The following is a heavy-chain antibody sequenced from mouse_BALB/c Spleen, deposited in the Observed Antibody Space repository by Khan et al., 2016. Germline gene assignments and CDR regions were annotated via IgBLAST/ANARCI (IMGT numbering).Heavy chain of an antibody. Sequence: EVELVESGGGLVQPGGSLKLSCAASGFTFSTYAMSWVRQTPDKRLALVATIHSNGGSTYYPDNVKGRFTISSDYATTTLYLQMSSLKSEDTAMYYCARVRQALDYWGQGTSVTVSS. J-gene: IGHJ4*01. CDR1: GFTFSTYA. CDR3: ARVRQALDY. CDR2: IHSNGGST. V-gene: IGHV5-6-3*01. D-gene: IGHD2-14*01.